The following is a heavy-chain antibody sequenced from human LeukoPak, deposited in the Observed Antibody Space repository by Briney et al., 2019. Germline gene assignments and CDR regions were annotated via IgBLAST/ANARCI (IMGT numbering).Heavy chain of an antibody. CDR2: ISSSGSTI. D-gene: IGHD5-12*01. CDR3: VKGYSGYDRKLYYYYYMDV. V-gene: IGHV3-11*01. CDR1: GFTFSDYY. Sequence: PGGSLRLSCAASGFTFSDYYMSWIRQAPGKGLEWVSYISSSGSTIYYADSVKGRFTISRDNAKNSLYLQMNSLRAEDTAVYYCVKGYSGYDRKLYYYYYMDVWGKGTTVTVSS. J-gene: IGHJ6*03.